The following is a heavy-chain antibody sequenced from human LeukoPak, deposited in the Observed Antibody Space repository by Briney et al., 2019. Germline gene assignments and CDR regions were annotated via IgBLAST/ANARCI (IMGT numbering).Heavy chain of an antibody. CDR2: INLSGGTT. J-gene: IGHJ3*02. CDR3: ARDRRYSSVWYFDI. V-gene: IGHV1-46*01. Sequence: ASVKVSCKASGYTFTSYHMHWVRQAPGQGLEWMGIINLSGGTTNYAQKFRGRVTMTRDMSTSTAYMELRSLRSDDTAVYYCARDRRYSSVWYFDIWGQGTMVTVSS. CDR1: GYTFTSYH. D-gene: IGHD6-19*01.